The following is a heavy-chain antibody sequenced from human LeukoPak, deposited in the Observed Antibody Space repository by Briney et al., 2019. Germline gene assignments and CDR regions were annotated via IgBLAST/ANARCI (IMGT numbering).Heavy chain of an antibody. CDR1: GFTFSGSA. D-gene: IGHD2-2*01. V-gene: IGHV3-73*01. CDR2: IRSKANGYAT. J-gene: IGHJ4*02. Sequence: GSLRLSCAASGFTFSGSAMQWVRQASGKGLEWVGRIRSKANGYATAYAASVKGRFTISRDDSKNTAYLQMNSLKTEDTAVYYCTSAQYCSSTSCEIFDYWGQGTLVTVSS. CDR3: TSAQYCSSTSCEIFDY.